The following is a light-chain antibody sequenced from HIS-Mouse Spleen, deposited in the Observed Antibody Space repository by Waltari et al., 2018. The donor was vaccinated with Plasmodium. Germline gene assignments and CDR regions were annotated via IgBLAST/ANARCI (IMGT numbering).Light chain of an antibody. Sequence: EIVMTQSPATLSVSPGERATLSCRASQSVSSNLAWYQQKPGQAPRLLIYGASTRPTGIPARFRGSGSGTEFPRTISSLQSEDFAVYYCQQYNNWSFTFGPGTKVDIK. CDR3: QQYNNWSFT. J-gene: IGKJ3*01. V-gene: IGKV3-15*01. CDR1: QSVSSN. CDR2: GAS.